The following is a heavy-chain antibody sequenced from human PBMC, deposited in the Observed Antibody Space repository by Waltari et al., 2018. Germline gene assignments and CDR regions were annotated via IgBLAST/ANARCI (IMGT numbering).Heavy chain of an antibody. V-gene: IGHV3-48*01. CDR2: ISSSSSTI. Sequence: EVQLVESGGGLVQPGGSLRLSCAASGFTFSSYSMNWVRQAPGKGLEWGSSISSSSSTIIYADSVKGRFTIARDNAKNSLDLQMNSLRAEDTAVYYCARTSSGYFSLRGYYFDYWGQGTLVTVSS. J-gene: IGHJ4*02. D-gene: IGHD3-22*01. CDR1: GFTFSSYS. CDR3: ARTSSGYFSLRGYYFDY.